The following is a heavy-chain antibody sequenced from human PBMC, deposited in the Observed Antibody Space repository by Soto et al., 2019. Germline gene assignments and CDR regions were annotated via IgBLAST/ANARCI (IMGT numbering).Heavy chain of an antibody. CDR1: GASIGGYH. CDR3: ARAVAIGWYTYYFDY. J-gene: IGHJ4*02. CDR2: ISYSGAT. Sequence: ETLCLTCTFSGASIGGYHWSWIRQFPGQGLECLGYISYSGATNYNPSLKSRVSMSIDTSKNQFSLHLNSVTAADTAVYYCARAVAIGWYTYYFDYWGQGPLVTVSS. V-gene: IGHV4-59*08. D-gene: IGHD6-19*01.